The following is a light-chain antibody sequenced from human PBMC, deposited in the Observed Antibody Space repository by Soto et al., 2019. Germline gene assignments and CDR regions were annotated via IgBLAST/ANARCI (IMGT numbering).Light chain of an antibody. Sequence: DIQMTQSPSTLSASVGDRVTINCRASQSISIWLAWYQQKSGKGPKLLIYDASNLESGVPSRFSGSGSGTEFNLTISSLQPDDFATYYCQQYRSFSPLTFGGGTKVEMK. CDR3: QQYRSFSPLT. CDR1: QSISIW. V-gene: IGKV1-5*01. J-gene: IGKJ4*01. CDR2: DAS.